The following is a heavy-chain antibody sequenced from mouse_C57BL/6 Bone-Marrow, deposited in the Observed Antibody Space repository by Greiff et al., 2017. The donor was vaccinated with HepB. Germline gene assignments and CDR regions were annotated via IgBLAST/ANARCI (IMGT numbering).Heavy chain of an antibody. CDR1: GYSFTSYY. CDR2: IYPGSGNT. CDR3: ASRGVYYDYWYFDV. J-gene: IGHJ1*03. Sequence: QVQLQQSGPELVKPGASVKISCKASGYSFTSYYIHWVKQRPGQGLEWIGWIYPGSGNTKYNEKFTGKATLTADTSSSTAYMQLSSLTSEDSAVYYCASRGVYYDYWYFDVWGTGTTVTVSS. V-gene: IGHV1-66*01. D-gene: IGHD2-4*01.